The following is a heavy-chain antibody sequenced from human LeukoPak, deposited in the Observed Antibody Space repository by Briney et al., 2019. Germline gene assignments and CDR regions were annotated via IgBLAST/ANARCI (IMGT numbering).Heavy chain of an antibody. D-gene: IGHD6-13*01. V-gene: IGHV1-8*01. Sequence: GASVKVSCKASGYTFTSYDINWVRQATGQGLEWMGWMNPNSGNTGYAQKFQGRVTMTRNTSISTAYMGLSSLRSEDTAVYYCARGRSSSWYRRWFDPWGQGTLVTVFS. J-gene: IGHJ5*02. CDR3: ARGRSSSWYRRWFDP. CDR2: MNPNSGNT. CDR1: GYTFTSYD.